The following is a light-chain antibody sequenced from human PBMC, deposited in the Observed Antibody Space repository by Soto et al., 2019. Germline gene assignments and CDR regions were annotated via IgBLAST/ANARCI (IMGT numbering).Light chain of an antibody. Sequence: DIQMTQSPSTLSASVGDRVTITCRASQSISSWLAWYQQKPGKAPKLLIYDASSLESGVPSRFSGSGSGTEFTLTISGLQSDDFAVYFCQQYNKWPPWTFGHGTKVDIK. CDR2: DAS. CDR1: QSISSW. J-gene: IGKJ1*01. CDR3: QQYNKWPPWT. V-gene: IGKV1-5*01.